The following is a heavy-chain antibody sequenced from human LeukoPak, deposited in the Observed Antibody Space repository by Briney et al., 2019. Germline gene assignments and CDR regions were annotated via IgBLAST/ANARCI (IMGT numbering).Heavy chain of an antibody. Sequence: GASVKVSCKASGYTFTGYYMHWVRQAPGQGLEGVGRINPNSGGTNYAQKFQGRVTMTRDRSISTAYMELSSLRSDDPAVYYCARASQDYYDSSDRGYFDHWGQGTLVTVSS. V-gene: IGHV1-2*06. CDR1: GYTFTGYY. D-gene: IGHD3-22*01. J-gene: IGHJ4*02. CDR3: ARASQDYYDSSDRGYFDH. CDR2: INPNSGGT.